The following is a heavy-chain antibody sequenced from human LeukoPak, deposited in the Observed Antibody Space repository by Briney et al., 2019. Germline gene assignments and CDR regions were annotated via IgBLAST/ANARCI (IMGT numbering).Heavy chain of an antibody. V-gene: IGHV1-3*01. CDR3: ARRVGGEAYYFDY. J-gene: IGHJ4*02. D-gene: IGHD3-16*01. CDR1: GYTFTSYA. CDR2: INAGNGNT. Sequence: GASVKVSCKASGYTFTSYAMHWVRQAPGQRLEWMGWINAGNGNTKYSQKFQGRVTITADKSTSTAYMELSSLRSEDTAVYYCARRVGGEAYYFDYWGQGTLVTVSS.